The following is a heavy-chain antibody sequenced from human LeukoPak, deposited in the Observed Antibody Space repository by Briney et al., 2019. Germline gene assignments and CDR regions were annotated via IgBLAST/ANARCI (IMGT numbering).Heavy chain of an antibody. V-gene: IGHV4-34*01. D-gene: IGHD2-15*01. Sequence: SETLSLTCAVYGGSFSGYYWSWIRQPPGKGLEWIGEINHSGSTNYNPSLKSRVTISVDTSKNQFSLKLSSVTAADTAVHYCARARVGRRIFDYWGQGTLVTVSS. J-gene: IGHJ4*02. CDR3: ARARVGRRIFDY. CDR1: GGSFSGYY. CDR2: INHSGST.